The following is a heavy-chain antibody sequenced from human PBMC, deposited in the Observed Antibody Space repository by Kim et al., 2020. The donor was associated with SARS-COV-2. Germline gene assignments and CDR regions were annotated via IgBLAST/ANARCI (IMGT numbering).Heavy chain of an antibody. V-gene: IGHV3-15*01. Sequence: GGSLRLSCAASGFTFSNAWMSWVRQAPGKGLEWVGRIKSKTDGGTTDYAAPVKGRFTISRDDSKNTLYLQMNSLKTEDTAVYYCTTDRGKGSSGYYLGRGDYFDYWGQGTLVTVSS. J-gene: IGHJ4*02. D-gene: IGHD3-22*01. CDR3: TTDRGKGSSGYYLGRGDYFDY. CDR1: GFTFSNAW. CDR2: IKSKTDGGTT.